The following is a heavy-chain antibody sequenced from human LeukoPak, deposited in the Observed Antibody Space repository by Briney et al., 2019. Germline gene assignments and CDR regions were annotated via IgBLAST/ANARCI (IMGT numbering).Heavy chain of an antibody. D-gene: IGHD3-9*01. CDR3: ARENNHDILTGIFDL. J-gene: IGHJ5*02. Sequence: SETLSLTCTVSGYSISSGYYWGWIRQPPGKGLEWIGSIYHSGSTYYNPSLKSRVTISVDTSKNQFSLKLSSVTAADTAVYYCARENNHDILTGIFDLWGQGTLVTVSS. CDR2: IYHSGST. CDR1: GYSISSGYY. V-gene: IGHV4-38-2*02.